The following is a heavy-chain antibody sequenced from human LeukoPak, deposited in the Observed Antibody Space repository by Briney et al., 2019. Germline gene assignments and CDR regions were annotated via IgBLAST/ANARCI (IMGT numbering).Heavy chain of an antibody. D-gene: IGHD3-10*01. V-gene: IGHV1-2*02. Sequence: ASVKVPCKASGYTFTGYYMHWVRQAPGQGLEWMGWINPNSGATNYAQKFQGRVTMTRDTSISTAYMELSSLRSDDTAVYYCARTRRFGEPKDAIDLWGQGTMVAVSS. CDR3: ARTRRFGEPKDAIDL. J-gene: IGHJ3*01. CDR1: GYTFTGYY. CDR2: INPNSGAT.